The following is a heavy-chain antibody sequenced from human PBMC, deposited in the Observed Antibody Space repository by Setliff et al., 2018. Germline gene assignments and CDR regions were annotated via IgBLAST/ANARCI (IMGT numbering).Heavy chain of an antibody. CDR1: GGSISSGSYY. CDR3: AREGYSSLIGWFDP. CDR2: IYTSGST. V-gene: IGHV4-61*02. Sequence: PSETLSLTCTVSGGSISSGSYYWSWIRQPAGKGLEWIGRIYTSGSTNYKPSLKSRVTISVDTSKNQFSLKLSSVTAADTAVYYCAREGYSSLIGWFDPWGQGTLVTVS. J-gene: IGHJ5*02. D-gene: IGHD6-13*01.